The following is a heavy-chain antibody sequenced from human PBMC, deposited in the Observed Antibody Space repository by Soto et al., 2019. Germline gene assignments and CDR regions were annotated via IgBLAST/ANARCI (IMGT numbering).Heavy chain of an antibody. CDR2: VNPNSGYT. Sequence: GASVKVSCKASGYTFTSHDINWVRQAPGQGLEWMGWVNPNSGYTGYAQEFQGRVTMTRDTSTGTAYLELSSLRSDDAAMYYCARGITSGYSAYYFDYWGQGTPVTVSS. CDR3: ARGITSGYSAYYFDY. V-gene: IGHV1-8*01. J-gene: IGHJ4*02. D-gene: IGHD3-22*01. CDR1: GYTFTSHD.